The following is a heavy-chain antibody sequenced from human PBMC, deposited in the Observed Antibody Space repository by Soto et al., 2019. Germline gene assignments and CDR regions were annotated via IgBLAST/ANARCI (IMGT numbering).Heavy chain of an antibody. CDR2: ISYDGSNK. V-gene: IGHV3-30*18. J-gene: IGHJ6*02. D-gene: IGHD3-16*01. Sequence: QVQLVESGGGVVQPGRSLRLSCAASGFTFSSYGMHWVRQAPGKGLEWVAIISYDGSNKYYADSVRGRFTISRDNSKHTLYLQMNSVRAEDTAVYYCAKDVGFWGGMDVWGQGTTVTVSS. CDR3: AKDVGFWGGMDV. CDR1: GFTFSSYG.